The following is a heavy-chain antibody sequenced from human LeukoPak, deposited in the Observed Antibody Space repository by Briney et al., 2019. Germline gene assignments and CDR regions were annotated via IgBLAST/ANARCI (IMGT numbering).Heavy chain of an antibody. CDR3: ARDMWGTFDY. J-gene: IGHJ4*02. D-gene: IGHD7-27*01. CDR1: GFTFSSFW. V-gene: IGHV3-74*01. CDR2: ISPDGSDT. Sequence: EGSLRLSCAASGFTFSSFWMHWGRQAPGKGLVWVSRISPDGSDTTYADSVKGRFTISRDNAKNTLYLQMSSLRAEDTAVYYCARDMWGTFDYWGQGALVTVSS.